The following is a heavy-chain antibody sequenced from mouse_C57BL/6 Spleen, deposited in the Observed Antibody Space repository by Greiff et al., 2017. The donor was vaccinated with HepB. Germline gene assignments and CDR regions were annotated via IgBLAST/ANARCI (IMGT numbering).Heavy chain of an antibody. CDR3: ARYYDYDEDYAMDY. Sequence: EVKVEESGGGLVKPGGSLKLSCAASGFTFSSYAMSWVRQTPEKRLEWVATISDGGSYTYYPDNVKGRFTISRDNAKNNLYLQMSHLKSEDTAMYYCARYYDYDEDYAMDYWGQGTSVTVSS. D-gene: IGHD2-4*01. V-gene: IGHV5-4*03. CDR1: GFTFSSYA. J-gene: IGHJ4*01. CDR2: ISDGGSYT.